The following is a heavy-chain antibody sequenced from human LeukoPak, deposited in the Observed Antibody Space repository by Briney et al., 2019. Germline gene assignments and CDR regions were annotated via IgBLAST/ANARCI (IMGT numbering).Heavy chain of an antibody. J-gene: IGHJ5*02. V-gene: IGHV1-69*02. CDR3: ARQATSIVGATTNWFDP. CDR2: IIPILGIA. Sequence: SVKVSCKASGGTFSSYTISWVRQARGQGLEWMGRIIPILGIANYAQKFQGRVTITADKSTSTAYMELSSLRSEDTAVYYCARQATSIVGATTNWFDPWGQGTLVTVSS. CDR1: GGTFSSYT. D-gene: IGHD1-26*01.